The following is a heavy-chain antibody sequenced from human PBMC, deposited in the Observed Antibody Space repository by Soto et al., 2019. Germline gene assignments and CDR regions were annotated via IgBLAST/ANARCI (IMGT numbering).Heavy chain of an antibody. J-gene: IGHJ6*02. CDR3: ERGNKGEVGGNWYYYAMEV. V-gene: IGHV4-34*01. Sequence: SETLSLTCAVYGGSFSGYYWSWIRQPPGKGLEWIGEINHSGSTNYNPSLKSRVTISVDTSKNQFSLKLNSVTAADTAVYYCERGNKGEVGGNWYYYAMEVWGQGTTVTVSS. CDR1: GGSFSGYY. CDR2: INHSGST. D-gene: IGHD1-26*01.